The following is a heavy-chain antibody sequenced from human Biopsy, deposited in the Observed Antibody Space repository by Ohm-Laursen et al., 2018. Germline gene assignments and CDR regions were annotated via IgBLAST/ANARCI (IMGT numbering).Heavy chain of an antibody. D-gene: IGHD1-26*01. J-gene: IGHJ3*02. V-gene: IGHV4-59*01. CDR3: ARVEAGTYDALDI. CDR1: GDSISIYY. Sequence: GTLSLTCNVSGDSISIYYWSWIRQPPGKGLEWIGYIYYSGSTKYNPSLASRVTFSVDMSKSQFSLKLYSVTAADTAVYYCARVEAGTYDALDIWGQGTLVAVSA. CDR2: IYYSGST.